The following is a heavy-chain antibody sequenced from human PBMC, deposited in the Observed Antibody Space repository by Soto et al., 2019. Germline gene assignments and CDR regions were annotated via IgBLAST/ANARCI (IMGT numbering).Heavy chain of an antibody. J-gene: IGHJ6*02. V-gene: IGHV3-48*02. CDR1: GFTFSSYS. D-gene: IGHD3-3*01. CDR3: ARDHRYDFWSGYYHYYYYYGMDV. CDR2: ISSSSSTI. Sequence: PGGSLRLSCAASGFTFSSYSMNWVRQAPGKGLEWVSYISSSSSTIYYADSVKGRFTISRDNAKNSLYLQMNSLRDEDTAVYYCARDHRYDFWSGYYHYYYYYGMDVWGQGTTVTVSS.